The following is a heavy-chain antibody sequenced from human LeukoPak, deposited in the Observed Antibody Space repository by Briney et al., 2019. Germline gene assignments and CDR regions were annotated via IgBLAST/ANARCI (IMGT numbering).Heavy chain of an antibody. CDR3: ANAVHYYDSSGYHPFDY. V-gene: IGHV3-30*02. J-gene: IGHJ4*02. Sequence: GGSLRLSCAASGFSFRSYGMHWVRQAPGKGLEWVAYIQYDGSNQQYADSVKGRFTISRDNSKNTLYLQMNSLRAEDTAVYYCANAVHYYDSSGYHPFDYWGQGTLVTVSS. D-gene: IGHD3-22*01. CDR1: GFSFRSYG. CDR2: IQYDGSNQ.